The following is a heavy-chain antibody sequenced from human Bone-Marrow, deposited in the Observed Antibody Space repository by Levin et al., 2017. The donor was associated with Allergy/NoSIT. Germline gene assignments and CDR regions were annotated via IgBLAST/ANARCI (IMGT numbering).Heavy chain of an antibody. V-gene: IGHV4-59*01. CDR1: GGSITSYY. Sequence: SETLSLTCTVSGGSITSYYWSWIRQPPGKGLEWIGYIYYSGTTKYNPSLKSRVSISVDTSKNQFSLKLRSVTAADTAVYYCARDRTTVTTKDVYDYGMDGWGQGTTVSVSS. J-gene: IGHJ6*02. CDR3: ARDRTTVTTKDVYDYGMDG. D-gene: IGHD4-11*01. CDR2: IYYSGTT.